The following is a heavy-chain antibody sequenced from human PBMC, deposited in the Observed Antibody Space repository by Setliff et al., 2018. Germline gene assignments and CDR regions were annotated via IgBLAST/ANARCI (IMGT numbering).Heavy chain of an antibody. Sequence: SETLSLTCTVSDGSLSTYYWNWIRQPPGKGLEFIGYVYYSGTANYSPSLRSRLTISVDTSKNQFSLKLRSVTAADTAVYNCARGGTFRYFDFWGQGAPVTVSS. D-gene: IGHD5-12*01. CDR3: ARGGTFRYFDF. CDR2: VYYSGTA. V-gene: IGHV4-59*01. J-gene: IGHJ4*02. CDR1: DGSLSTYY.